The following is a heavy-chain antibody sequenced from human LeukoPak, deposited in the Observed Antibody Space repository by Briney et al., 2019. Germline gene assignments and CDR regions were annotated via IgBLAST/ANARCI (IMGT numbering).Heavy chain of an antibody. CDR1: GFTFDGSV. V-gene: IGHV3-21*06. Sequence: GGSLRLSCAASGFTFDGSVMNWARQAPGKGLEWVSSIDSSGGYIFYADSVKGRFIISRDNAKDSLYMQMDSLRVEDTAVYYCLRGDRRDYWGQGTLVTVSS. CDR2: IDSSGGYI. J-gene: IGHJ4*02. CDR3: LRGDRRDY.